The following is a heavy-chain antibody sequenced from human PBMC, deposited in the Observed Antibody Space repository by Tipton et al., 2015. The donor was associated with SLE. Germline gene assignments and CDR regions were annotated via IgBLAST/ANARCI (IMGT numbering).Heavy chain of an antibody. CDR3: AGDEYSWAFDY. J-gene: IGHJ4*02. CDR1: GFTFSSYS. V-gene: IGHV3-48*01. CDR2: ISSSSSTI. D-gene: IGHD2-15*01. Sequence: SLRLSCAASGFTFSSYSMNWVRQAPGKGLEWVSYISSSSSTIYYADSVKGRFTISRDNAKNSLYLQMNSLRAEDTAVYYCAGDEYSWAFDYWGQGTLVTVSS.